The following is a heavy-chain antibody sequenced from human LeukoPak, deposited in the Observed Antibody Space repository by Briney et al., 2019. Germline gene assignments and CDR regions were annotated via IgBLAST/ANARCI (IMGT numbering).Heavy chain of an antibody. CDR2: IRKKADGGTP. J-gene: IGHJ4*02. V-gene: IGHV3-49*03. D-gene: IGHD1-26*01. CDR3: TTDPPTRY. Sequence: PGRSLRLSCTGSGFTFRDYTMTWIRQAPGKGLEWASFIRKKADGGTPEYAASVKGRFTISRDDSKSIAYLQMNSLKTDDTAVYYCTTDPPTRYWGQGTLVSVSS. CDR1: GFTFRDYT.